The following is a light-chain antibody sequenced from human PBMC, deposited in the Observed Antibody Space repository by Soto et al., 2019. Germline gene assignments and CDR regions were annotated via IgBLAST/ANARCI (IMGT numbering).Light chain of an antibody. CDR2: SAS. V-gene: IGKV3-20*01. J-gene: IGKJ3*01. CDR1: QSLHSNF. CDR3: HQSGSSPLT. Sequence: EIVLTQFPATLSLSPGERATLSCRASQSLHSNFLVWYQQKPGQAPRLLISSASRRATGIPDRFSGRGSGTDFTLTISRLDPEDFAVYYCHQSGSSPLTFGPGTKV.